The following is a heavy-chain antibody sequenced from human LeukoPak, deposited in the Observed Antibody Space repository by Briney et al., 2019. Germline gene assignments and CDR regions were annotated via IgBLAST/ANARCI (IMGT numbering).Heavy chain of an antibody. J-gene: IGHJ4*02. CDR3: ARGYTCGY. V-gene: IGHV3-48*03. CDR1: GFTFSSHE. Sequence: GGSLRLSCAASGFTFSSHEMNRVRQAPGKGLEWVSYISSSGSTIYYVDSVRGRFTISRDNAKNSLYLQMNSLRAEDTAVYYCARGYTCGYWGQGTLVIVSS. D-gene: IGHD5-18*01. CDR2: ISSSGSTI.